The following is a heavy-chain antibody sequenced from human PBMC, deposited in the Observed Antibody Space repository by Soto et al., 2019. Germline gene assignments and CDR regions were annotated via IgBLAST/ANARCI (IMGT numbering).Heavy chain of an antibody. CDR1: GYSFTSYA. CDR2: IIPILGIA. Sequence: GASVKVSCKASGYSFTSYAMHWVRQAPGQGLEWMGRIIPILGIANYAQKFQGRVTITADKSTSTAYMELSSLRSEDTAVYYCARAALTNYYDSSGPLEESFDIWGQGTMVTVSS. D-gene: IGHD3-22*01. CDR3: ARAALTNYYDSSGPLEESFDI. V-gene: IGHV1-69*04. J-gene: IGHJ3*02.